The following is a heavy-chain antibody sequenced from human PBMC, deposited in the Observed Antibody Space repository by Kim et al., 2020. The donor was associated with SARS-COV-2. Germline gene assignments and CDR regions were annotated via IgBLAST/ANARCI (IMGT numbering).Heavy chain of an antibody. J-gene: IGHJ4*02. CDR1: GYTFTGYS. CDR3: ARSEAGTIDY. Sequence: ASVKVSCKASGYTFTGYSIHWVRQGPGQGLEWVGRINPNSGGTNYAQKFQGRVTLASDTSITTAYMEMSRLKSDDTAVYYCARSEAGTIDYWGQGSLVSV. D-gene: IGHD6-19*01. CDR2: INPNSGGT. V-gene: IGHV1-2*06.